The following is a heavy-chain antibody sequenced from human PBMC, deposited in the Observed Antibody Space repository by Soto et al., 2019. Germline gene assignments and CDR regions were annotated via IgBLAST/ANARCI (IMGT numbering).Heavy chain of an antibody. CDR2: IYYTGGT. V-gene: IGHV4-30-4*08. J-gene: IGHJ5*01. CDR3: ARDTASKYYEIHSYYPPFDS. D-gene: IGHD3-22*01. Sequence: SWVRQAPGKGLEWVGHIYYTGGTFYSPSLKSRLALSVDTSKNQSSLRLSSVTAADTAVYYCARDTASKYYEIHSYYPPFDSWGQGALVTVSS.